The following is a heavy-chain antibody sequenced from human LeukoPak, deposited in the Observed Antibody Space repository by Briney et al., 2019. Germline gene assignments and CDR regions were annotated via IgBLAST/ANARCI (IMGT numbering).Heavy chain of an antibody. J-gene: IGHJ6*02. Sequence: SETLSLTCTVSGGSISSYYWSWIRQPPGKGLEWIGYIYYSGSTNYNPSLKSRVTISVDTSKNQFSLKLSSVTAADTAVYYCARPGPMVRGVIITDYYYGMDVWGQGTTVTVSS. CDR1: GGSISSYY. CDR3: ARPGPMVRGVIITDYYYGMDV. D-gene: IGHD3-10*01. V-gene: IGHV4-59*01. CDR2: IYYSGST.